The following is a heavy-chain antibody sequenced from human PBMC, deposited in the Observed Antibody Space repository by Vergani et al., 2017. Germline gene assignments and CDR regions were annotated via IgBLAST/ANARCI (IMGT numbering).Heavy chain of an antibody. Sequence: QVQLQQWGAGLLKPSQTLSLTCTVSGGSISSGSYYWSWIRQPAGKGLEWIGRIYTSGSTNYNPSLKSRVTISVDTSKNQFSLKLSSVTAADTAVYYCARRSAGYSSSWYDYWGQGTLVTVSS. J-gene: IGHJ4*02. V-gene: IGHV4-61*02. CDR3: ARRSAGYSSSWYDY. D-gene: IGHD6-13*01. CDR1: GGSISSGSYY. CDR2: IYTSGST.